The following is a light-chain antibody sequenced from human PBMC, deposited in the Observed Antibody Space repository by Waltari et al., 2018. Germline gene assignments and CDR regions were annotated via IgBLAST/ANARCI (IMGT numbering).Light chain of an antibody. V-gene: IGLV8-61*01. J-gene: IGLJ3*02. CDR2: STN. Sequence: QTVVTQEPSFSVSPGGTVTLTCGLTSCSVSTNYYPTWFQQTPGQAPRTLIFSTNTRSSGVPDRFSGSILGNRAALTIGGAQADDESDYYCVLYMGSGMGVFGGVTKVTVL. CDR3: VLYMGSGMGV. CDR1: SCSVSTNYY.